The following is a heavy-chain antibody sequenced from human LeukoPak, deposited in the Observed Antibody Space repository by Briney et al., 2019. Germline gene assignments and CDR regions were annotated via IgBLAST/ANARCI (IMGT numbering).Heavy chain of an antibody. Sequence: SQTLSLTCTVSGGSLSSGDYYWSWIRQPPGKGLEWIGYIYYSGSTYYNPSLKSRVTISVDTSKNQFSLKLSSVTAADTAAYYCARDGSKYSSSWSDAFDIWGQGTMVTVSS. CDR3: ARDGSKYSSSWSDAFDI. V-gene: IGHV4-30-4*01. CDR1: GGSLSSGDYY. D-gene: IGHD6-13*01. J-gene: IGHJ3*02. CDR2: IYYSGST.